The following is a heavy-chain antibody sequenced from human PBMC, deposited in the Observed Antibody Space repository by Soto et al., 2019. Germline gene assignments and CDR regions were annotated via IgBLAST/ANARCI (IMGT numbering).Heavy chain of an antibody. J-gene: IGHJ6*02. CDR2: ISGSGGST. CDR3: AKGIAAAGINAYGMDV. Sequence: VGSLRLSCAASGFTFSSYAMSWVRQAPGKGLEWVSAISGSGGSTYYADSVKGRFTISRDNSKNTLYLQMNSLRAEDTAVYYCAKGIAAAGINAYGMDVWGQGTTVTVSS. CDR1: GFTFSSYA. D-gene: IGHD6-13*01. V-gene: IGHV3-23*01.